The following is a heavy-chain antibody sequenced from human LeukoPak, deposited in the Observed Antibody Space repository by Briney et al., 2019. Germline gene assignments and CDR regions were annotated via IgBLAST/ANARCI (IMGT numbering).Heavy chain of an antibody. CDR2: IYTSGSA. V-gene: IGHV4-61*02. CDR1: GGSISSGSYY. D-gene: IGHD2-2*01. Sequence: SETLSLTCTVSGGSISSGSYYWSWIRQPAGKGLEWIGRIYTSGSANYNPSLRSRVTMSVDTSKNQFSLKLSSVTAADTAVYHCARDRCSSSSCSKYNWFDPWGQGTLVTVSS. J-gene: IGHJ5*02. CDR3: ARDRCSSSSCSKYNWFDP.